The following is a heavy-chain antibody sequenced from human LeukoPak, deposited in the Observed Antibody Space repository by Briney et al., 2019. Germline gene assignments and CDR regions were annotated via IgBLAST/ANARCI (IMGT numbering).Heavy chain of an antibody. J-gene: IGHJ4*02. CDR3: AREGEWFGDPSPFDY. D-gene: IGHD3-10*01. CDR2: ISSSSSYI. Sequence: GGSLRLSCAASGFTFSSYSMNWVRQAPGKGLEWVSSISSSSSYIYYADSVKGRFTISRDNAKNSLYLQMNSLRAEDTAAYYCAREGEWFGDPSPFDYWGQGTLVTVSS. CDR1: GFTFSSYS. V-gene: IGHV3-21*01.